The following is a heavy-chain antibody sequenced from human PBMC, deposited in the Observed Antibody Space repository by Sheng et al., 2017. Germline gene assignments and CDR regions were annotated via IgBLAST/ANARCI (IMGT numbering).Heavy chain of an antibody. CDR2: ISHSGSTI. CDR3: ARSPIAAAIKRMDV. D-gene: IGHD6-13*01. Sequence: EVQLVESGGDLVQPGGSLRLSCAASGFTFNLHEMNWVRQAPGKGLEWVSYISHSGSTILYADSVEGRFTISRDNSRNTLNLQIDSLRVDDTAVYFCARSPIAAAIKRMDVWGQGTTVIVSS. CDR1: GFTFNLHE. V-gene: IGHV3-48*03. J-gene: IGHJ6*02.